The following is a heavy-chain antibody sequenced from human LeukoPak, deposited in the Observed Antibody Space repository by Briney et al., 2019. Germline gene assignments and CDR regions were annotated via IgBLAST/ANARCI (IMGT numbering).Heavy chain of an antibody. V-gene: IGHV1-69*13. D-gene: IGHD2-2*01. CDR1: GGTFSSYA. CDR2: IIPIFGTA. J-gene: IGHJ6*03. Sequence: SVKVSCKASGGTFSSYAISWVRQAPGQGLEWMGGIIPIFGTANYAQKIQGRVTITADESTSTAYMELSSLRSEDTAVYYCAQGGYQLLYKDYYYYYYMDVWGKGTTVPVSS. CDR3: AQGGYQLLYKDYYYYYYMDV.